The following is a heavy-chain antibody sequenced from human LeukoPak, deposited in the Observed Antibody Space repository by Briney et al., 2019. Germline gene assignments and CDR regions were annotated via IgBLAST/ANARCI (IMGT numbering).Heavy chain of an antibody. J-gene: IGHJ4*02. V-gene: IGHV4-61*02. Sequence: MASETLSLTCTVSGYSISSGTYYWTWIRQPAGKGLEWIGRISTSGSTNYNPSLKSRVTISLDTSQNQFSLKLSSLTAADTAVYYCARGVVAAAGRTFDFWGQGTLVTVSS. CDR3: ARGVVAAAGRTFDF. CDR1: GYSISSGTYY. CDR2: ISTSGST. D-gene: IGHD6-13*01.